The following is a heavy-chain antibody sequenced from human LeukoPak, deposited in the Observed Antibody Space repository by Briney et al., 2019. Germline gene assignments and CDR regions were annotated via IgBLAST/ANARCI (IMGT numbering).Heavy chain of an antibody. J-gene: IGHJ6*02. D-gene: IGHD6-19*01. Sequence: GRSLRLSCAASGLTLNDHAMHWVRQAPGKGLEWVSGIYWNSDRRDYADSVKGRFTISRDNAKNSLYLHINSLRAEDTAVFYCGIDIRPGCLDVWGQGTTVTVSS. CDR3: GIDIRPGCLDV. CDR1: GLTLNDHA. V-gene: IGHV3-9*01. CDR2: IYWNSDRR.